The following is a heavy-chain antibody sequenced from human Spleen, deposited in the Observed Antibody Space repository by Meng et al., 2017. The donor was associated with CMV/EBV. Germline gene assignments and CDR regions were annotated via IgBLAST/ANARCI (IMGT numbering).Heavy chain of an antibody. CDR2: IKSKTDGGTT. V-gene: IGHV3-15*01. CDR3: TTGGPGYYDSSGYFY. CDR1: FTFSTAW. D-gene: IGHD3-22*01. J-gene: IGHJ4*02. Sequence: FTFSTAWMSWVRQAPGKGLEWVGRIKSKTDGGTTDYAAPVKGRFTISRDDSKNTLYLQMNSLKTEDTAVYYCTTGGPGYYDSSGYFYWGQGTLVTVSS.